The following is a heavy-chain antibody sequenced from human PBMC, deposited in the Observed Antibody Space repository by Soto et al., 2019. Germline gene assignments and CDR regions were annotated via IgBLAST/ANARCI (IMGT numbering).Heavy chain of an antibody. CDR3: VREVESATTAMAPSAFVI. V-gene: IGHV3-11*01. D-gene: IGHD5-18*01. Sequence: QVQLVESGGGLVKPGGSLRLSCAASGFTFSDYYISWIRQAPGKVLEWVSYISSSGSTIYYEDSVKGRFTLSRDNAKKSLYLQIISLRPEDTAVYYFVREVESATTAMAPSAFVIWGQGTKVTVSS. CDR1: GFTFSDYY. CDR2: ISSSGSTI. J-gene: IGHJ3*02.